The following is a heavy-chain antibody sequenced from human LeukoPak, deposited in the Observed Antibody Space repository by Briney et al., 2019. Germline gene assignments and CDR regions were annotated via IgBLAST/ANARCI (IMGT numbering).Heavy chain of an antibody. V-gene: IGHV3-74*01. D-gene: IGHD1-7*01. J-gene: IGHJ4*02. CDR1: GFIFSSTW. CDR2: INSDGSTI. CDR3: ATAGNYRFDY. Sequence: GGSLRLSCAGSGFIFSSTWMHWVRQAPGEGLVWVSRINSDGSTINYADSAKGRLTISRDNAKNTLYLQMNSLRVEDTALYFCATAGNYRFDYWGQGTLVTVSS.